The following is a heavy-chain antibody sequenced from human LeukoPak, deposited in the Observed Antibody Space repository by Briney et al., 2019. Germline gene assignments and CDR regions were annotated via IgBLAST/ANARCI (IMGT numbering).Heavy chain of an antibody. J-gene: IGHJ3*02. CDR3: ARDASTTDAFDI. Sequence: ASVKVSCKASGYSFTGYYMHWVRQVPGQGLEWMGWINPNSGGTNYAQKFQGRVTMTRDTSISTAYMELSRLRSDDTAVYYCARDASTTDAFDIWGQGTMVTVSS. V-gene: IGHV1-2*02. CDR1: GYSFTGYY. CDR2: INPNSGGT. D-gene: IGHD2-2*01.